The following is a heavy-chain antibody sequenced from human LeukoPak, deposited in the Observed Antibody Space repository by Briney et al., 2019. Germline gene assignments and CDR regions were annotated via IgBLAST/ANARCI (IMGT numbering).Heavy chain of an antibody. CDR2: TYYSGST. J-gene: IGHJ4*02. D-gene: IGHD4-17*01. V-gene: IGHV4-59*01. Sequence: SETLSLTCTVSGGSISSYYWSWIRQPPGKGLEWIGYTYYSGSTNYNPSFKSRATISVDTSKNQFSLKLSSVTAADTAVYYCARGHDYDNWGQGTLVTVSS. CDR1: GGSISSYY. CDR3: ARGHDYDN.